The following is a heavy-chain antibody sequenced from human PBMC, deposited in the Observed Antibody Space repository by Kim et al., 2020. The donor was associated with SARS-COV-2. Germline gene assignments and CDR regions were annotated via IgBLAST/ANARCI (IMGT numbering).Heavy chain of an antibody. CDR2: IIPILGIA. V-gene: IGHV1-69*04. Sequence: SVKVSCKASGGTFSSYAISWVRQAPGQGLEWMGRIIPILGIANYAQKFQGRVTITADKSTSTAYMELSSLRSEDTAVYYCARGGSPGWAEDYWGQGTLVTVSS. J-gene: IGHJ4*02. CDR1: GGTFSSYA. CDR3: ARGGSPGWAEDY. D-gene: IGHD3-16*01.